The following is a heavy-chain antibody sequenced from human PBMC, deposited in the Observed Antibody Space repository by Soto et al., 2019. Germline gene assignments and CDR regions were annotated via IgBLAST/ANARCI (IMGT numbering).Heavy chain of an antibody. Sequence: QVQLVESGGGVAQLGRSLRLSCAVSGFTFSDYGMHWVRQAPGKGLEWVAVVSYDGSYKYYADSVKGRFTVSRDLSGNTLFLQMNSLRLEDTAVYFCAKEMYSRTVLDSSSPWGDYWGQGTLVAVSS. CDR1: GFTFSDYG. D-gene: IGHD6-6*01. J-gene: IGHJ4*02. V-gene: IGHV3-30*18. CDR3: AKEMYSRTVLDSSSPWGDY. CDR2: VSYDGSYK.